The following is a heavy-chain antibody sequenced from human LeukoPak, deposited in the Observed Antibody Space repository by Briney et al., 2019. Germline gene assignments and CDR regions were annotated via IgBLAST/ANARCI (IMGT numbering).Heavy chain of an antibody. CDR2: LSGSGGNT. D-gene: IGHD6-13*01. Sequence: PGGSLRLSCAASGFTFSSYAMSWVRQAPGKGLEWVSGLSGSGGNTIYADSVKGRFTISRDNSKNTMFLQMNSLRAEDTAVYYCARDQQQLVSDAFDIWGQGTMVTVSS. V-gene: IGHV3-23*01. CDR3: ARDQQQLVSDAFDI. J-gene: IGHJ3*02. CDR1: GFTFSSYA.